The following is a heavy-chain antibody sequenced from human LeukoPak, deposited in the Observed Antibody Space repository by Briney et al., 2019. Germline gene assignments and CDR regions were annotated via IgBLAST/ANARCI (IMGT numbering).Heavy chain of an antibody. J-gene: IGHJ4*02. D-gene: IGHD3-22*01. CDR2: ISGSGGST. CDR3: AKDLPGPYYYDSSGYYF. CDR1: RFTFSSYA. V-gene: IGHV3-23*01. Sequence: GGSLRLSCAASRFTFSSYAMSWVRQAPGKGLEWVSAISGSGGSTYYADSVKGRFTISRDNSKNTLYLQMNSLRAEDTAVYYCAKDLPGPYYYDSSGYYFWGQGTLVTVSS.